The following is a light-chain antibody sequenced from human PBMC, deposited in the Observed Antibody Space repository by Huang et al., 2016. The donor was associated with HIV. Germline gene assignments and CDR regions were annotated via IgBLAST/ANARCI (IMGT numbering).Light chain of an antibody. Sequence: DIVMTQSPDSLAVSLGERATLNCRSSQSVYSSSTNKDYLAWFQQKPGQPPKLLLFWASTREAGVPDRFSGSGSGTHFTRTIGNLEAEDAAIYYCQQYYSSPQTFGQGTRVEVK. V-gene: IGKV4-1*01. CDR3: QQYYSSPQT. CDR2: WAS. CDR1: QSVYSSSTNKDY. J-gene: IGKJ1*01.